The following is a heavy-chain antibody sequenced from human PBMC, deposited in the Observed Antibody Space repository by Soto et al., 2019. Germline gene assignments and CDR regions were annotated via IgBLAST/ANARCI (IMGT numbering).Heavy chain of an antibody. D-gene: IGHD1-26*01. J-gene: IGHJ6*02. CDR3: AKKPPSSIQGWAFGMDV. CDR2: TFTGGST. CDR1: GFSVTTNY. V-gene: IGHV3-53*02. Sequence: EVQLVETGGGLIQPGGSLRLSCLASGFSVTTNYIIWVRQPPGKGLEWVSTTFTGGSTHYADSVKGRFSISRDNSNNTVYLHMNNLRVEDTAVYYCAKKPPSSIQGWAFGMDVWGQGTTVSVSS.